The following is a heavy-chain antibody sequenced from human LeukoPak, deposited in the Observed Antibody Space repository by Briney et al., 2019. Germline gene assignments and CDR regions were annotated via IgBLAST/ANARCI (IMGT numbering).Heavy chain of an antibody. CDR3: ARDPTPIVVVPAALDY. V-gene: IGHV3-7*01. CDR1: GFTFSSYW. CDR2: IKQDGSEK. J-gene: IGHJ4*02. D-gene: IGHD2-2*01. Sequence: PGGSLRLSCAASGFTFSSYWMSWVRQAPGKGLEWVANIKQDGSEKYYVDSVKGRFTISRDNAKNSLYLQMNSLRAEDTAVYYCARDPTPIVVVPAALDYWGQGTLVTVSS.